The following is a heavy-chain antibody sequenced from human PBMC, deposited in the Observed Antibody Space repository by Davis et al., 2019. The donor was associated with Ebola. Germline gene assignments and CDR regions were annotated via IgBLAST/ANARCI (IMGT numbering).Heavy chain of an antibody. CDR3: ATLPDV. V-gene: IGHV7-4-1*04. Sequence: AASVKVSCKGSGYTFSGYAINWVRQAPGQGLEWMGWINTNTGNPTYAKGFTGRFVFSLDTSVNMAYLLINSLKTEDAAVYFCATLPDVWGQGTMVTVSS. J-gene: IGHJ3*01. CDR1: GYTFSGYA. CDR2: INTNTGNP.